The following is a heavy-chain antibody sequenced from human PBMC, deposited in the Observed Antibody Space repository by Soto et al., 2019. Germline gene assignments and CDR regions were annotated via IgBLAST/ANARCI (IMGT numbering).Heavy chain of an antibody. CDR2: IKSKTDGGTT. J-gene: IGHJ6*02. Sequence: EVQLVESGGGLVKPGGSLRLSCAASGFTFSNAWMSWVRQAPGKGLEWVGRIKSKTDGGTTDHAAPVKGGFTISRDDSKNTLYLQMNSLKTEDTAVYYCTTGLVRGGNGMDVWGQGTTVTVSS. CDR3: TTGLVRGGNGMDV. D-gene: IGHD3-10*01. V-gene: IGHV3-15*01. CDR1: GFTFSNAW.